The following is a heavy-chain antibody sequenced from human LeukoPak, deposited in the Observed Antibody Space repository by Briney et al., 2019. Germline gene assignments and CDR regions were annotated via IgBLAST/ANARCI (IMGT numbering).Heavy chain of an antibody. CDR3: ARDQYDTWSRRGNFDS. Sequence: GESLRLSCAASGFIFSSYWMHWVRQAPGKGLVWVSHINNDGSSTNYADSVKGRFTISRDNTKNSLYLQMNSLRAEDTAVFYCARDQYDTWSRRGNFDSWGQGTLVIVFS. V-gene: IGHV3-74*01. D-gene: IGHD3-3*01. CDR1: GFIFSSYW. CDR2: INNDGSST. J-gene: IGHJ4*02.